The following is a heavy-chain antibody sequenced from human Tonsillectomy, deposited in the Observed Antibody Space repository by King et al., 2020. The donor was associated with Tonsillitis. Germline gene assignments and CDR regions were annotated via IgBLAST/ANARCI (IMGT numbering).Heavy chain of an antibody. D-gene: IGHD4-17*01. J-gene: IGHJ4*02. CDR2: ISSSSGTI. Sequence: VQLVESGGGLVQPGGSLRLSCRASGFIFTSHSLNWVRQAPGKGLEWVSYISSSSGTIYYGDSVRGRFTISRDNAKNALYLQINSLRDEDTAVYYCERSGGDYGDYGFFDYWGQGTLVTVSS. CDR1: GFIFTSHS. CDR3: ERSGGDYGDYGFFDY. V-gene: IGHV3-48*02.